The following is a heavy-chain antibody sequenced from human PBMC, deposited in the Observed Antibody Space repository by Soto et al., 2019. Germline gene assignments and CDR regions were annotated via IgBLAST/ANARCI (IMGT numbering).Heavy chain of an antibody. J-gene: IGHJ5*02. CDR3: ARDLGNIDSYGVWNWFDP. V-gene: IGHV1-18*04. CDR1: GYTFTSYG. Sequence: QVQLVQSGAEVKKPGASVKVSCKASGYTFTSYGISWVRQAPGQGLEWMGWISAYNGNTNYAQKLQGRVTMTTDTTTSTAYMELRSLRSDDTAVYYCARDLGNIDSYGVWNWFDPWGQGTLVTVSS. D-gene: IGHD5-18*01. CDR2: ISAYNGNT.